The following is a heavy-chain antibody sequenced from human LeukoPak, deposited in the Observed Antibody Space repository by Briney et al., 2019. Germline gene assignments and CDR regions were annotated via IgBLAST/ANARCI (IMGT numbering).Heavy chain of an antibody. CDR2: IRSDGSDK. Sequence: TGGSLSLPCTLCGFLFCTYRMLWARQAPGKGLEWVAFIRSDGSDKSYAGSVMGRFTISRDNSRNTLHLQMNTPRAEDMALYYSGKHDSTPYYCGQGSLVTVSS. CDR1: GFLFCTYR. J-gene: IGHJ4*02. D-gene: IGHD3-9*01. V-gene: IGHV3-30*02. CDR3: GKHDSTPYY.